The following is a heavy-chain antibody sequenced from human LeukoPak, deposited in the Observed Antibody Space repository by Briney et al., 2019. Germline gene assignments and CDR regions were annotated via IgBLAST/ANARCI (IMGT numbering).Heavy chain of an antibody. CDR2: INHSGST. J-gene: IGHJ6*02. CDR1: GGSFSGYY. CDR3: ARGATIFAAGRMDV. D-gene: IGHD3-3*01. Sequence: PSETLSLTCAVYGGSFSGYYWSWTRQPPGKGLEWIGEINHSGSTNYDPSLKSRVTISVDTSKNQFSLKLSSVTAADTAVYYCARGATIFAAGRMDVWGQGTTVTVSS. V-gene: IGHV4-34*01.